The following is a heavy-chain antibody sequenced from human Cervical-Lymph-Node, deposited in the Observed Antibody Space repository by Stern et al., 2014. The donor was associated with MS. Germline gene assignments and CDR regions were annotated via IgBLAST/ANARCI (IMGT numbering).Heavy chain of an antibody. Sequence: SGPALVKPTQTLTLTCTFSGFSLTTSGMCVSWIRQPPGKALEWLARIDWDDDKSYNTSLITRLTISKDTSKNQVVLTMTNVDSVDTATYYCARLSRAVAGPDYWGQGTLVTVSS. CDR2: IDWDDDK. D-gene: IGHD6-19*01. CDR3: ARLSRAVAGPDY. CDR1: GFSLTTSGMC. V-gene: IGHV2-70*11. J-gene: IGHJ4*02.